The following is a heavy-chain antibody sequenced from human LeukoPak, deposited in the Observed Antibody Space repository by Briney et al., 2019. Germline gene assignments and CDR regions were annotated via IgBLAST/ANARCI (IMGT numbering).Heavy chain of an antibody. CDR2: ISWNSGSI. J-gene: IGHJ6*02. Sequence: GGSLRLSCAASGFTFDDYAMHWVRQAPGKGLEWVSGISWNSGSIGYADSVKGRFAISRDNAKNSLYLQMNSLRAEDTAFYYCAKVSGKPRVYYYYGLDVWGQGTTVTVSS. CDR3: AKVSGKPRVYYYYGLDV. V-gene: IGHV3-9*01. D-gene: IGHD3-3*01. CDR1: GFTFDDYA.